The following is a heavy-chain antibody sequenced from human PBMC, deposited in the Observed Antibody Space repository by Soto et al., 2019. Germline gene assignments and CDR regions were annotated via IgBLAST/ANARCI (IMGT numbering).Heavy chain of an antibody. Sequence: SETLSLTCTVSGGSISSDYWSWIRQPPGKGLEWIGYIYYGGSTHSNPSLKSRVAISLDTSKSQFSLKVTSVTATDTAVYYCARQGFGPLHGLVDVWGQGTTVTVSS. CDR3: ARQGFGPLHGLVDV. CDR2: IYYGGST. V-gene: IGHV4-59*08. CDR1: GGSISSDY. D-gene: IGHD3-10*01. J-gene: IGHJ6*02.